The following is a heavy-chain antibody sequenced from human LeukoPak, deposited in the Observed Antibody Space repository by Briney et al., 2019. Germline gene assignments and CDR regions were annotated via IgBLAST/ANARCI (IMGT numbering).Heavy chain of an antibody. V-gene: IGHV1-69*13. Sequence: ASVKVSCKASGGTFSSYAISWVRQAPGQGLEWMGGIIPIFGTANYAQKFQGRVTITADESTSTAYMELRSLRSDDTAVYYCAREWCPLNGDYLDYWGQGTLVTVSS. CDR2: IIPIFGTA. D-gene: IGHD2-8*01. CDR1: GGTFSSYA. J-gene: IGHJ4*02. CDR3: AREWCPLNGDYLDY.